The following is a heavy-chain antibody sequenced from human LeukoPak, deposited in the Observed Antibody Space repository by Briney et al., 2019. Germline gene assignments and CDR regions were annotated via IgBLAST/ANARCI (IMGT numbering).Heavy chain of an antibody. CDR3: AKDMGLSGSYSYDAFDI. Sequence: PGGSLRLSCAASGFTFDDYAMHWVRQAPGRGLEWVSGISWNSGSIGYADSVKGRFTISRDNAKNSLYLQMNSLRAEDMALYYCAKDMGLSGSYSYDAFDIWGQGTMVTVSS. J-gene: IGHJ3*02. CDR2: ISWNSGSI. CDR1: GFTFDDYA. V-gene: IGHV3-9*03. D-gene: IGHD1-26*01.